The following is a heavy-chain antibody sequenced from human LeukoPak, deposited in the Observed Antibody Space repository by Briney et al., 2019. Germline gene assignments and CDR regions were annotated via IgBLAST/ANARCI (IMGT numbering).Heavy chain of an antibody. D-gene: IGHD6-19*01. CDR2: IYSGGST. Sequence: GGSLRLSCAASGFTVSSDYMSWVPQAPGKGLEWVSVIYSGGSTYYADSVKGRFTISRDNSKNTLYLQMNSLRAEDTAVYYCARWVAVAASGGYFDYWGQGTLVTVSS. CDR1: GFTVSSDY. CDR3: ARWVAVAASGGYFDY. J-gene: IGHJ4*02. V-gene: IGHV3-53*01.